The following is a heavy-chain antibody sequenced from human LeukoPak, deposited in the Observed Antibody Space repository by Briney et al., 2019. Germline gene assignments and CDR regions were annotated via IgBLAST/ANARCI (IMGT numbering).Heavy chain of an antibody. J-gene: IGHJ5*02. CDR2: IYTSGVT. CDR1: GTTNSTHY. V-gene: IGHV4-4*07. CDR3: ARVLVRTTRQYAFIDP. Sequence: SETLSLTCSVSGTTNSTHYWTWIRQPAGKGLEWIGRIYTSGVTNTNPSLKSRVTMSVDSSKNRFSLKMTSVTAADTAVYFCARVLVRTTRQYAFIDPWGQGILVTVSS. D-gene: IGHD3-10*01.